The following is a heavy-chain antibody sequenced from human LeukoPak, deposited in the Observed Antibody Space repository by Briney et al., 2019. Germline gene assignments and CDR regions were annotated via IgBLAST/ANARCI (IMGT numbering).Heavy chain of an antibody. CDR2: INPNSGGT. J-gene: IGHJ4*02. D-gene: IGHD4-23*01. CDR3: ARVSVVTPVGFDY. Sequence: ASVKVSCKASGYTFTNYAMNWVRQAPGQGLEWMGWINPNSGGTNYAQKFQGRVTMTRDTSISTAYMELSRLRSDDTAVYYCARVSVVTPVGFDYWGQGTLVTVSS. CDR1: GYTFTNYA. V-gene: IGHV1-2*02.